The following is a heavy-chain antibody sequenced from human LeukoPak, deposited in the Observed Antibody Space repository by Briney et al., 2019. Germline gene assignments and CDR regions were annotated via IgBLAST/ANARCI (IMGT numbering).Heavy chain of an antibody. Sequence: PSETLSLTCTVSGYSISSGYYWGWIRQSPGKGLEWIANIYYSGSTYYNPSLKSRVTMSVDTSKNQFSLKLSSVTAADTAVYYCASAYYDILGGHFDYWGQGNLVTVSS. J-gene: IGHJ4*02. CDR3: ASAYYDILGGHFDY. CDR2: IYYSGST. CDR1: GYSISSGYY. D-gene: IGHD3-9*01. V-gene: IGHV4-38-2*02.